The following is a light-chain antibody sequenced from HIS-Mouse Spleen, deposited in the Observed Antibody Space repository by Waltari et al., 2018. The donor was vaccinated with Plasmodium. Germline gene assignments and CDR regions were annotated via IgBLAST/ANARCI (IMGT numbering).Light chain of an antibody. Sequence: SYELTQPPSVSVSPGQTARITCSGDALPTKYAYWYQQKSGQAPVLVIDEDSKRPAGFPERFSGSSSGTMGTLTISGAQVEDEADYYCYSTDSSGNHRVFGGGTKLTVL. CDR3: YSTDSSGNHRV. CDR2: EDS. J-gene: IGLJ3*02. CDR1: ALPTKY. V-gene: IGLV3-10*01.